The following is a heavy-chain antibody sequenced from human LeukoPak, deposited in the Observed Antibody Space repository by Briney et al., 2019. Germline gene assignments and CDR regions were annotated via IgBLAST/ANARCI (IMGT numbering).Heavy chain of an antibody. CDR1: GFMFSRYW. D-gene: IGHD2-2*01. J-gene: IGHJ3*02. CDR3: ARGPGAFDI. V-gene: IGHV3-74*01. Sequence: GRSLRLSCGAAGFMFSRYWMNWVRQAPGKGLVWVSRINSDGSSTSYAASVKGRFTISRDNAKNTLFLQRNSLRAEDTAVYSCARGPGAFDIWGQGTMVTVSS. CDR2: INSDGSST.